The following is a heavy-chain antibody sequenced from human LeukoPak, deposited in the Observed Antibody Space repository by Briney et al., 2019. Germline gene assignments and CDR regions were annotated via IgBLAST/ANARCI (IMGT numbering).Heavy chain of an antibody. CDR1: GGSISSYY. Sequence: SETLSLTCTVSGGSISSYYWSWIRQPPGKGLEWIGYVYSSGSTNYNPSLKSRVTISVDTSKNQFSLKLSSATAADTAVYYCARHYCNGGSCYYFNYWGQGALVTVSS. D-gene: IGHD2-15*01. V-gene: IGHV4-59*01. J-gene: IGHJ4*02. CDR2: VYSSGST. CDR3: ARHYCNGGSCYYFNY.